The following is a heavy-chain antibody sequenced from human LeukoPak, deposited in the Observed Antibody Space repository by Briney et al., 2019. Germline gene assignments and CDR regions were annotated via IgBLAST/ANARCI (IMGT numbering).Heavy chain of an antibody. D-gene: IGHD5-12*01. CDR3: ARDPRGYSGYELDN. Sequence: GGSLRLSCAASGFTFSNYWMHWVRKVPGKGLVWVSRINTDGSNTNYADSVKGRFTISRDNAKSTLTLQMNSLRAEDTAVYYCARDPRGYSGYELDNWGQGTLVTVSS. V-gene: IGHV3-74*01. CDR1: GFTFSNYW. J-gene: IGHJ4*02. CDR2: INTDGSNT.